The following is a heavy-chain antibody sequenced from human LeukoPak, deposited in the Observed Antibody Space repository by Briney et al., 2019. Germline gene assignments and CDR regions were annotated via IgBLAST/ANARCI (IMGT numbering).Heavy chain of an antibody. CDR2: MSPSGTT. CDR1: GDSVSSGNYY. V-gene: IGHV4-61*01. J-gene: IGHJ4*02. Sequence: SETLSLTCTVSGDSVSSGNYYLTWIRQPPGKGLDWITYMSPSGTTKYNPSLKSRVTTSVDTSRTQFSLRLSSVTAADTAMYYCARGPYYYDSSGYYPMGYWGQGTLVTVSS. CDR3: ARGPYYYDSSGYYPMGY. D-gene: IGHD3-22*01.